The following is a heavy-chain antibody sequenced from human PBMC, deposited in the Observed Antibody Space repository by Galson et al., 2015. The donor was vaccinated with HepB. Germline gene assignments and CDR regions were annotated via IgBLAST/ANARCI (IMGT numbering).Heavy chain of an antibody. V-gene: IGHV1-18*01. D-gene: IGHD3-10*01. CDR3: ASEGYYGSGPSSRQSDY. Sequence: SVKVSCKASGYTFTSYGISWVRQAPGQGLEWMGWISAYNGNTNYAQKLQGRVTMTTDTSTSTAYMELSSLRSEDTAVYYCASEGYYGSGPSSRQSDYWGQGTLVTVSS. J-gene: IGHJ4*02. CDR2: ISAYNGNT. CDR1: GYTFTSYG.